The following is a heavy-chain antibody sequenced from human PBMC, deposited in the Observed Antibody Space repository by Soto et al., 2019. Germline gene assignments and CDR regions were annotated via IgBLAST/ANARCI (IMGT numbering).Heavy chain of an antibody. V-gene: IGHV4-39*01. J-gene: IGHJ6*04. CDR1: GGSISSSSYY. D-gene: IGHD1-26*01. CDR3: ARRVGVDV. Sequence: SETLSLTCTVSGGSISSSSYYWGWIRQPPGKGLEWIGSIYYSGSTYYNPSLKSRVTISVDTSKNQFSLKLSSVTAADTAVYYCARRVGVDVWGKGTTVTVSS. CDR2: IYYSGST.